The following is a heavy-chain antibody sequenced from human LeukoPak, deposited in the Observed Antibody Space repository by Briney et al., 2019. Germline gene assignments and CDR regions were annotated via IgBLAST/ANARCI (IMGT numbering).Heavy chain of an antibody. Sequence: GGFLRLSCAASGFTFSSYAMSWVRQAPGKGLEWVSAISGSGGSTYYADSVKGRFTISRDNSKNTLYLQMNSLRAEDTAVYYCAKGSRDSSGWYRDYWGQGTLVTVSS. V-gene: IGHV3-23*01. CDR2: ISGSGGST. CDR3: AKGSRDSSGWYRDY. J-gene: IGHJ4*02. CDR1: GFTFSSYA. D-gene: IGHD6-19*01.